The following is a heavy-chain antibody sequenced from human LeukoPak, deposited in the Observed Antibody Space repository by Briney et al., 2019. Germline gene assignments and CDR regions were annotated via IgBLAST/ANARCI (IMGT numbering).Heavy chain of an antibody. V-gene: IGHV5-51*01. CDR1: GYSFTSYW. D-gene: IGHD6-19*01. CDR3: ARHESAVAGTIDY. Sequence: GESLKISCKGSGYSFTSYWIGWVRQMPGKGLEWMGIIYPGDSDTRYSPSFQGQVTISADKSISTAYLQWSSLKASGTAMYYCARHESAVAGTIDYWGQGTLVTVSS. CDR2: IYPGDSDT. J-gene: IGHJ4*02.